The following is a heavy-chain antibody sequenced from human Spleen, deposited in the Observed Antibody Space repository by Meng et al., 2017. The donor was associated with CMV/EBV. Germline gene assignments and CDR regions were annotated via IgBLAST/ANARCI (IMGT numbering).Heavy chain of an antibody. J-gene: IGHJ4*02. D-gene: IGHD2-2*01. CDR2: IYTGDST. CDR3: MSRYCSSISCFDY. V-gene: IGHV3-66*02. Sequence: GESLKISCAASGLSVRNNYMNWVRQAPGKGLEWVSVIYTGDSTYYADSVKGRFTISRDNSKNTLYLQVNSLRAEDTAVYYCMSRYCSSISCFDYWGQGTLVTVSS. CDR1: GLSVRNNY.